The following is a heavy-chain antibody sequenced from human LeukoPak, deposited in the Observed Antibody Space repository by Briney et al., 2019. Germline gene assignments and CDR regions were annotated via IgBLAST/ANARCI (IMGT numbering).Heavy chain of an antibody. D-gene: IGHD6-13*01. J-gene: IGHJ4*02. V-gene: IGHV3-53*01. CDR3: ARGLAAAGLYFDY. CDR1: GFTVSSNY. CDR2: VYTGGST. Sequence: GGSLRLSCAASGFTVSSNYMTWVRQAPGKGLEWVSVVYTGGSTYSADSVKGRFTISRDNSKNTLYLQLNSLRAEDTAVYYCARGLAAAGLYFDYWGQGTLVSVSS.